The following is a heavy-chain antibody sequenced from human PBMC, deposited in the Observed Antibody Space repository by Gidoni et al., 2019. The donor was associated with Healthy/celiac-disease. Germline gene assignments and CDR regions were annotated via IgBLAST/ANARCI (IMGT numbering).Heavy chain of an antibody. V-gene: IGHV3-21*01. CDR2: IRSSSSYI. J-gene: IGHJ4*02. Sequence: EVQLVESGGGLVKPGGSLRLSCAASGFTFSSYSMNWVRQAPGKGLEWVSSIRSSSSYIYYADSVKGRFTIARDNAKNSLYLQMNSLRAEDTAVYYCARVPSRDYWGQGTLVTVSS. CDR1: GFTFSSYS. CDR3: ARVPSRDY.